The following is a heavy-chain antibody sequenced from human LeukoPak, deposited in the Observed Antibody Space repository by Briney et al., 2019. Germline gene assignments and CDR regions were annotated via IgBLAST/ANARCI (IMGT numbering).Heavy chain of an antibody. CDR3: AKRVALSSGAYWDY. CDR2: ISGGGGGT. D-gene: IGHD6-19*01. Sequence: GGSLRLSCEASGFTFSSYGMSWVRQAPGKGLEWVSAISGGGGGTYYADSVKGRFTISRDNSKNTLYLQMNSLRAEDAAVYFCAKRVALSSGAYWDYWGQGSWSPSPQ. V-gene: IGHV3-23*01. J-gene: IGHJ4*02. CDR1: GFTFSSYG.